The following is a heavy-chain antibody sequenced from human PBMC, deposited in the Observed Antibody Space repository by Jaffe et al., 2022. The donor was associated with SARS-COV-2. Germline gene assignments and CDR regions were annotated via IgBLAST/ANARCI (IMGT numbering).Heavy chain of an antibody. CDR3: ARVGRYYYGSGSYRKYYFDY. J-gene: IGHJ4*02. Sequence: QVQLQQWGAGLLKPSETLSLTCAVYGGSFSGYYWSWIRQPPGKGLEWIGEINHSGSTNYNPSLKSRVTISVDTSKNQFSLKLSSVTAADTAVYYCARVGRYYYGSGSYRKYYFDYWGQGTLVTVSS. D-gene: IGHD3-10*01. CDR2: INHSGST. CDR1: GGSFSGYY. V-gene: IGHV4-34*01.